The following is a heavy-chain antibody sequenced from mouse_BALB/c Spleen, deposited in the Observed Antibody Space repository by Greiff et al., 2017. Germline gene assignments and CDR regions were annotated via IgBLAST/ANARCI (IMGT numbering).Heavy chain of an antibody. Sequence: EVQLVESGGGLVQPKGSLKLSCAASGFTFNTYAMNWVRQAPGKGLEWVARIRSKSNNYATYYADSVKDRFTISRDDSQSMLYLQMNNLKTEDTAMYYCVRQNSAMDYWGQGTSVTVSS. CDR3: VRQNSAMDY. J-gene: IGHJ4*01. CDR2: IRSKSNNYAT. CDR1: GFTFNTYA. V-gene: IGHV10-1*02.